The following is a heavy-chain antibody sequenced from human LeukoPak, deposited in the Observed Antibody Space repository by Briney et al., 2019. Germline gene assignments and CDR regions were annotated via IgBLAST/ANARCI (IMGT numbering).Heavy chain of an antibody. V-gene: IGHV4-30-2*01. CDR3: ARAYYYDSSGYYLGLDY. J-gene: IGHJ4*02. CDR1: GGSISSGGHS. Sequence: PSETLSLTCTVSGGSISSGGHSWSWIRQPPGKGLEWIGYIYHSGSGSTYYNPSLKSRVTISIDKSKNQFSLKLNSVTAADTAVYYCARAYYYDSSGYYLGLDYWGQGTLVTVSS. CDR2: IYHSGSGST. D-gene: IGHD3-22*01.